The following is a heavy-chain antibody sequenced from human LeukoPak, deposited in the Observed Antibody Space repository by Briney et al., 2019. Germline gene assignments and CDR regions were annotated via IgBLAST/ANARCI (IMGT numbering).Heavy chain of an antibody. V-gene: IGHV3-21*04. Sequence: KAGGSLRLSCAASGFTFSSYSMNWVRQAPGKGLEWVSYFSTSSSHIYYADSVKGRFTISRDNAKNSLYLQMNRVRVEDTALYHCARYPIHNDDILTGPFDYWGQGTLVTVSS. CDR3: ARYPIHNDDILTGPFDY. D-gene: IGHD3-9*01. CDR2: FSTSSSHI. CDR1: GFTFSSYS. J-gene: IGHJ4*02.